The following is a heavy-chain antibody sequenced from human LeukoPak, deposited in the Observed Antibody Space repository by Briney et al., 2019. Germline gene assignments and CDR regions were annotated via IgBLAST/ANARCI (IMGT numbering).Heavy chain of an antibody. CDR1: GGSINNYY. V-gene: IGHV4-59*01. CDR2: IHYSGYT. J-gene: IGHJ4*02. Sequence: SETLSLTCTVSGGSINNYYWSWIRQPPGKGLEWIAYIHYSGYTAYNPSLKSRVTMSLDTSKSQFSLKLSSVTAAGTAVYYCVGEPPGSARFDYWGRGTLVTVSS. CDR3: VGEPPGSARFDY.